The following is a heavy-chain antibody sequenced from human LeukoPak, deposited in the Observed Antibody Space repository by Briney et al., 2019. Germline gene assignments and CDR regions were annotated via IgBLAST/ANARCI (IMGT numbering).Heavy chain of an antibody. V-gene: IGHV3-23*01. Sequence: GGSLRLSCAASGFTFTSHAMNWVRQAPGKGLAWVSGINNSGGSTYYADSVKGRFTISRDNSKNTLYLQMNSLRAEDTAVYYCAKPPGLRRLDPWGQGTLVTVSS. CDR2: INNSGGST. D-gene: IGHD5-12*01. CDR1: GFTFTSHA. J-gene: IGHJ5*02. CDR3: AKPPGLRRLDP.